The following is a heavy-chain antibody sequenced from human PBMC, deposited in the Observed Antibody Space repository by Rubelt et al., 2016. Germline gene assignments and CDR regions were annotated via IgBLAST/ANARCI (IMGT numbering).Heavy chain of an antibody. D-gene: IGHD6-19*01. Sequence: QVQLVESGGGVVQPGRSLRLSCAASGFTFSMYGMHWVRQAPGKGLEWVAVISYDGSNKYYADSVKGRFTISRDNSKNTLYLQMNRLRADDTAVYYCAKDRSVAGRGGLDYWGQGTLVTVSS. J-gene: IGHJ4*02. CDR2: ISYDGSNK. V-gene: IGHV3-30*18. CDR1: GFTFSMYG. CDR3: AKDRSVAGRGGLDY.